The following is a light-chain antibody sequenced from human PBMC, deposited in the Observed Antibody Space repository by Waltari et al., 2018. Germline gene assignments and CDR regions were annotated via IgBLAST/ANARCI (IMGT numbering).Light chain of an antibody. V-gene: IGKV3-20*01. J-gene: IGKJ2*01. CDR3: QQYGSSVMYT. CDR1: QRLIKRY. CDR2: GAS. Sequence: EVVLTQSPGTLSLSPGERATLSCRASQRLIKRYVAWYHQKPGQASTLLIYGASNRAAGIPDRFSGSGSETDFTLTISRLEPEDFGVYYCQQYGSSVMYTFGQGTRLEIK.